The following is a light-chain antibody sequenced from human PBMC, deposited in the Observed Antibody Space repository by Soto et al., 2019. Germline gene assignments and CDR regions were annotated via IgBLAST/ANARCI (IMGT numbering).Light chain of an antibody. Sequence: QSALTQPPSASGSPGQSVTISCTGNSNDVGHSSFISWYQQHPGQGPKLIIYEVSKRPSGVPDRFSGSKSGNTASLSVSGLQDEDEADYFCHAQADNGKHVFGTGTKVTVL. CDR3: HAQADNGKHV. CDR2: EVS. V-gene: IGLV2-8*01. J-gene: IGLJ1*01. CDR1: SNDVGHSSF.